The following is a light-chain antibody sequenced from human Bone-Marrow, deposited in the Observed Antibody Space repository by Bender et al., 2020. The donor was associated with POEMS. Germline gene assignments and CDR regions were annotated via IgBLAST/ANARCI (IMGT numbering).Light chain of an antibody. V-gene: IGLV2-14*02. CDR3: QSYDNSLGGWV. CDR1: NSDIGTYKF. Sequence: QSALTQRASVSGSPGQSITISCTGTNSDIGTYKFVSWYQHHPGEAPKLIIHGYNNRPSGVPDRFSGSKSGTSASLAITGLQAEDEGDYYCQSYDNSLGGWVFGGGTKLTVL. CDR2: GYN. J-gene: IGLJ3*02.